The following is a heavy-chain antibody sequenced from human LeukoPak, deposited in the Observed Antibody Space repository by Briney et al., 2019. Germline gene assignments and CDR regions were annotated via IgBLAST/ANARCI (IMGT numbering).Heavy chain of an antibody. CDR2: ISGSGGST. Sequence: GGSLRLSCAASGFTFNNAWMNWVRQAPGKGLEWVSAISGSGGSTYYADSVKGRFTISRDNSKNTLYLQMNSLGAEDTAVYYCAKVVTNWFDPWGQGTLVTVSS. CDR1: GFTFNNAW. J-gene: IGHJ5*02. V-gene: IGHV3-23*01. D-gene: IGHD2-21*02. CDR3: AKVVTNWFDP.